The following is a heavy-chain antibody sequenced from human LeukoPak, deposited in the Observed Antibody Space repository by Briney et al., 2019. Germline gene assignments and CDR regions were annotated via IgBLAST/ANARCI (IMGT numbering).Heavy chain of an antibody. V-gene: IGHV3-11*01. D-gene: IGHD3-22*01. CDR2: ISSSGSTI. CDR3: AREGGYGTFDY. CDR1: GFTFSDYY. J-gene: IGHJ4*02. Sequence: SGGSLRLSCAASGFTFSDYYMSWIRQAPGKGLEWISYISSSGSTIYYADSVKGRFTISRDNAKNSLYLQMNTLKAEETAVYYCAREGGYGTFDYWGQGTLVTVSS.